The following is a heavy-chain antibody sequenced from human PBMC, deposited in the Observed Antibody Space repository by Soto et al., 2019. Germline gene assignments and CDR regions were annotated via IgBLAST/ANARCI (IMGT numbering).Heavy chain of an antibody. J-gene: IGHJ6*02. CDR1: GLTFSSYG. CDR2: ISYDGSKK. CDR3: AKSSTAEYYYYGMDV. V-gene: IGHV3-30*18. D-gene: IGHD4-4*01. Sequence: QVYLVESGGGVVQPGRSLRLSCAVSGLTFSSYGMHWVRQAPGKGLEWGAVISYDGSKKYYADSVKGRFTISRDNSKNTVYLQMNSLRPEDTAVYYCAKSSTAEYYYYGMDVWGQGTTVTVSS.